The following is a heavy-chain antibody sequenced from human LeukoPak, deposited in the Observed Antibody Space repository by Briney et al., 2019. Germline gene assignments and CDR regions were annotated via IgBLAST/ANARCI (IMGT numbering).Heavy chain of an antibody. CDR3: ARATYYYGSGSYPLHYFDY. D-gene: IGHD3-10*01. Sequence: PSETLSLTCTVSGGSISSGDYYWSWIRQPPGTGLEWIGYIYYSGSTYYNPSLKSRVTISVDTSKNQFSLKLSPVTAADTAVYYCARATYYYGSGSYPLHYFDYWGQGTLVTVSS. J-gene: IGHJ4*02. CDR2: IYYSGST. V-gene: IGHV4-30-4*01. CDR1: GGSISSGDYY.